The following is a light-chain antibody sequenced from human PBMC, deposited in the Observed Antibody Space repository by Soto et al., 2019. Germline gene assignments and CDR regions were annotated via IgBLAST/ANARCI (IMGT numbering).Light chain of an antibody. CDR3: QTSDSLPIT. Sequence: DIQMTQSPSSLSASVGDRVTITCRSSEDISNYLNWYQQRPGKAPKLLIYDAYNLERGVPSRFSGTRSGTHFTFAITSLQPEAVATDYCQTSDSLPITFGQGTRLQI. J-gene: IGKJ5*01. CDR1: EDISNY. CDR2: DAY. V-gene: IGKV1-33*01.